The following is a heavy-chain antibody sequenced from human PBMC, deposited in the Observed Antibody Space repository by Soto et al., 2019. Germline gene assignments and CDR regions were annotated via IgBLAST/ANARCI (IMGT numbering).Heavy chain of an antibody. CDR2: INPNSGGT. Sequence: ASVKVSCKASGYTFTGYYMHWVRQAPGQGLEWMGWINPNSGGTNYAQKFQGWVTMTRDTSISTAYMEPSRLRSDDTAVYYCARGASIAALFSYYYYMDVWGKGTTVTVSS. V-gene: IGHV1-2*04. D-gene: IGHD6-6*01. CDR1: GYTFTGYY. J-gene: IGHJ6*03. CDR3: ARGASIAALFSYYYYMDV.